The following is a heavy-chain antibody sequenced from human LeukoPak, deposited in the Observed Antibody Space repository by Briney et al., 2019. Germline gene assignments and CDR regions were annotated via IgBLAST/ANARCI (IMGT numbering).Heavy chain of an antibody. V-gene: IGHV3-48*03. CDR3: ARSSVTRIPSRDFDP. D-gene: IGHD4-23*01. CDR1: GFTFSSYE. CDR2: ISSSGSTI. J-gene: IGHJ5*02. Sequence: GGSLRLSCAASGFTFSSYEMNWVRQAPGKGLEWVSYISSSGSTIYYADSVKGRFTISRDNAKNSLYLQMNSLRAEDTAVCYCARSSVTRIPSRDFDPWGQGTLVTVSS.